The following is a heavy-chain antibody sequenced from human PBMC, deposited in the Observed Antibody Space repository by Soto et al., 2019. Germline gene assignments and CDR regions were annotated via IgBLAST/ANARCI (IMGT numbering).Heavy chain of an antibody. J-gene: IGHJ4*02. CDR3: ARGTIVARQHLDY. CDR2: ISIRGGDE. Sequence: QVQLVASGGGVVQPGTSLRLSCAASGFTFSSYSMHWARQAPGKGLEWVTVISIRGGDEYYAESVRGRFTISRDDSKNTLYLQMDSLRVEDTAVYYCARGTIVARQHLDYWGQGTLVTVSS. V-gene: IGHV3-30*03. CDR1: GFTFSSYS. D-gene: IGHD6-6*01.